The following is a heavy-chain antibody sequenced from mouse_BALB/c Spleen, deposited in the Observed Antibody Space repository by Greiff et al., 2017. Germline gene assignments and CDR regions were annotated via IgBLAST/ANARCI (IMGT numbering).Heavy chain of an antibody. V-gene: IGHV3-6*02. CDR1: GYSITSGYY. CDR3: ARGGLRSAWFAY. J-gene: IGHJ3*01. D-gene: IGHD1-1*01. Sequence: EVQRVESGPGLVKPSQSLSLTCSVTGYSITSGYYWNWIRQFPGNKLEWMGYISYDGSNNYNPSLKNRISITRDTSKNQFFLKLNSVTTEDTATYYCARGGLRSAWFAYWGQGTLVTVSA. CDR2: ISYDGSN.